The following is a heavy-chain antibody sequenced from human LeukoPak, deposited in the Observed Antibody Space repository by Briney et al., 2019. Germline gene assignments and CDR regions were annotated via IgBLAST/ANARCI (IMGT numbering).Heavy chain of an antibody. CDR2: MFDTVST. Sequence: PSETLSLTCTVSGASTASHYWTWLRQPPGKELEWIAYMFDTVSTKSNPSLKSRLTLSVDTSKKQLSLRLRSVTAADTAVYYCATIKRGSTYGYFDFWGQGIKVTVSS. D-gene: IGHD5-18*01. V-gene: IGHV4-59*11. CDR3: ATIKRGSTYGYFDF. CDR1: GASTASHY. J-gene: IGHJ4*02.